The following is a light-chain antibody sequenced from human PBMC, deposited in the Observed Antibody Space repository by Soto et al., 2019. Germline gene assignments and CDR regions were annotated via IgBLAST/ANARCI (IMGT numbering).Light chain of an antibody. J-gene: IGKJ1*01. V-gene: IGKV3-20*01. CDR3: QQYGSSVT. CDR1: QSISSGY. Sequence: EIVLTQAPGTLSLSPGERATLSCRASQSISSGYLAWYQQKSGQAPRLLFYGASRRSTGTPDRFSGSGSGTDFTLTLSSLEPEHFAVYYCQQYGSSVTFGQGTKVEIK. CDR2: GAS.